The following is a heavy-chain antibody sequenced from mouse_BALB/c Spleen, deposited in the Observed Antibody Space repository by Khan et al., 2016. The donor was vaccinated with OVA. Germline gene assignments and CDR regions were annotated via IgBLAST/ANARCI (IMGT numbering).Heavy chain of an antibody. V-gene: IGHV1-52*01. Sequence: QVQLKQSGTELVRPGTSVKLSCKASGYTFTSYWMNWIKQRPEQGLEWIGRIDPYDSETHYNQKFKDKATLTVDKSSNTAYMQLTSLTSEDSAVYYCVRNPFAYWGQGTLVTVSA. CDR3: VRNPFAY. J-gene: IGHJ3*01. CDR2: IDPYDSET. CDR1: GYTFTSYW.